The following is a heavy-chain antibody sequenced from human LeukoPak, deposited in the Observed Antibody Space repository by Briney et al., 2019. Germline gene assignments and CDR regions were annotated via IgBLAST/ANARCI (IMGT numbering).Heavy chain of an antibody. CDR1: GGSFSGYY. D-gene: IGHD3-16*02. CDR3: AREAHYVWGSYRPFGDAFDI. J-gene: IGHJ3*02. Sequence: SETLSLTCAVYGGSFSGYYWSWVRQPPGKGLEWIGEIHYSGSTNYNPSLKSRVTISVDTSKNQFSLKLSSVTAADTAVYYCAREAHYVWGSYRPFGDAFDIWGQGTMVTVSS. V-gene: IGHV4-34*01. CDR2: IHYSGST.